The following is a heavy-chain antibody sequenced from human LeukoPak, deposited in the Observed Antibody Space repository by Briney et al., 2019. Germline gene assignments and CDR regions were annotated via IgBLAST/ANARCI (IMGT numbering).Heavy chain of an antibody. CDR2: INHSGST. CDR3: ARGHYYYDSSGYYGGNWFDP. D-gene: IGHD3-22*01. CDR1: GGSFSGYY. V-gene: IGHV4-34*01. Sequence: SETLSLTCAVYGGSFSGYYWSWIRQPPGKGLEWIGEINHSGSTNYNPSLKGRVTISVDTSKNQFSLKLSSVTAADTAVYYCARGHYYYDSSGYYGGNWFDPWGQGTLVTVSS. J-gene: IGHJ5*02.